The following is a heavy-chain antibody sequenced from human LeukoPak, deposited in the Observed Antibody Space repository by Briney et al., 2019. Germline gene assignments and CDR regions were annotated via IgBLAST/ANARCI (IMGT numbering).Heavy chain of an antibody. CDR3: ARPSFIAAEGDWFDP. CDR2: IYYSGST. D-gene: IGHD6-13*01. J-gene: IGHJ5*02. V-gene: IGHV4-59*01. CDR1: GGSISSYY. Sequence: SETLSLTCTVSGGSISSYYWSWIRQPPGKGLEWIGYIYYSGSTNYNPSLKSRVTISVDTSKNQFSLKLSSVTAADTAVYYCARPSFIAAEGDWFDPWGQGTLVTVSS.